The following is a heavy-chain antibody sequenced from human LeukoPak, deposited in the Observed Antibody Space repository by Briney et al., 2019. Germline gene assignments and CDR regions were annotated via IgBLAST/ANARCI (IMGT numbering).Heavy chain of an antibody. CDR2: IYTSGST. CDR1: GGSISSYY. V-gene: IGHV4-4*07. J-gene: IGHJ4*02. Sequence: SETLSLTRTVSGGSISSYYWNWIRQPAGKGPEWIGRIYTSGSTNYNPSLKSRVTMSVDTSKNQFSLRLSSVSAADTAVYYCARDRDLVPYYFDYWGQGILVTVSS. CDR3: ARDRDLVPYYFDY. D-gene: IGHD2-2*01.